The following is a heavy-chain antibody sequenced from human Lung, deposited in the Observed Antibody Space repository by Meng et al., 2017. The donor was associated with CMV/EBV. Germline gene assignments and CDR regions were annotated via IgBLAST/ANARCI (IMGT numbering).Heavy chain of an antibody. CDR2: IGATAGGT. V-gene: IGHV3-23*01. D-gene: IGHD2-21*01. CDR1: GLTFSSYG. CDR3: AKYSAVGERLYYFDY. Sequence: GSXRLSXAASGLTFSSYGMSWVRQAPGKGLEWVSSIGATAGGTYYADSVKGRFTISRDNAKNTLYLQMNSLRAEDTAVYYCAKYSAVGERLYYFDYWGQGTXVTVSS. J-gene: IGHJ4*02.